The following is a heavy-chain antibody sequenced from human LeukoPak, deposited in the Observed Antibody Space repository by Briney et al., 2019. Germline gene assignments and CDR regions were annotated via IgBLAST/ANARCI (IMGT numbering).Heavy chain of an antibody. CDR3: ASHPTHFDWSPNWFDP. Sequence: SETLSLTCTVSGGSISSSSYYWGWIRQPPGKGLEWIGSIYDSGSTYYNPSLKSRVTISVDTSKNQFSLKLSSVTAADTAVYYCASHPTHFDWSPNWFDPWGQGTLVTVSS. CDR2: IYDSGST. V-gene: IGHV4-39*01. CDR1: GGSISSSSYY. D-gene: IGHD3-9*01. J-gene: IGHJ5*02.